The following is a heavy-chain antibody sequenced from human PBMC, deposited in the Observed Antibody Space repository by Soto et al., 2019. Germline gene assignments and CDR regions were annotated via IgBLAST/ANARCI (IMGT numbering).Heavy chain of an antibody. J-gene: IGHJ5*02. CDR1: GFTFSDAW. Sequence: VGSLRLSCAASGFTFSDAWMSWVRQAPWKGLDWFGRIKSKSDGGTTEYAAPVRGRFTISRDDSKNTSYLQMNSLKTEDTAVYYCTTDLWRIAVVVGSTGYFNPWGQGTPVTVSS. CDR3: TTDLWRIAVVVGSTGYFNP. CDR2: IKSKSDGGTT. D-gene: IGHD2-15*01. V-gene: IGHV3-15*01.